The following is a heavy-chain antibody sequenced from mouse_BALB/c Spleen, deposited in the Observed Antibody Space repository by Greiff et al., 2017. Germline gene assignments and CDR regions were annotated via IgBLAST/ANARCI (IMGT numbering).Heavy chain of an antibody. V-gene: IGHV14-1*02. CDR2: IDPENGNT. J-gene: IGHJ3*01. D-gene: IGHD2-1*01. Sequence: VQLKESGAELVRPGALVKLSCKASGFNIKDYYMHWVKQRPEQGLEWIGWIDPENGNTIYDPKFQGKASITADTSSNTAYLQLSSLTSEDTAVYYCAREYYGNLFAYWGQGTLVTVSA. CDR1: GFNIKDYY. CDR3: AREYYGNLFAY.